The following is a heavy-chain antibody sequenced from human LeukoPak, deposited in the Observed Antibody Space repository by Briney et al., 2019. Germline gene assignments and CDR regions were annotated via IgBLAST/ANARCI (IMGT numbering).Heavy chain of an antibody. CDR1: GFTFSSYG. V-gene: IGHV3-30*02. J-gene: IGHJ5*02. CDR3: AKDLSWNDVTGSFDP. D-gene: IGHD1-1*01. Sequence: GGSLRLSCAASGFTFSSYGMHWVRQAPGKGLEWVAVIWYDGSNKYYADSVKGRFTISRDNSKNTLYLQMNSLRAEDTAVYYCAKDLSWNDVTGSFDPWGQGTLVTVSS. CDR2: IWYDGSNK.